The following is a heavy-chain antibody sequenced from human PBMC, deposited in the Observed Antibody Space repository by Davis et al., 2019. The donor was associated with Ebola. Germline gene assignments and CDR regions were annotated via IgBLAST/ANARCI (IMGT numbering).Heavy chain of an antibody. CDR3: ARQIYYYYYYGMDV. CDR2: IYYSGST. D-gene: IGHD2-15*01. CDR1: GGSISSYY. V-gene: IGHV4-59*08. Sequence: MPSETLSLTCTVSGGSISSYYWSWIRQPPGKRLEWIGYIYYSGSTNYNPSLKSRVTISVDTSKNQFSLKLSSVTAADTAVYYCARQIYYYYYYGMDVWGQGTTVTVSS. J-gene: IGHJ6*02.